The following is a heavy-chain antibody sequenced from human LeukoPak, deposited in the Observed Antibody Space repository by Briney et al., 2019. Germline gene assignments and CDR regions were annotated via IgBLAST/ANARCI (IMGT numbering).Heavy chain of an antibody. CDR2: IRYDGSNK. V-gene: IGHV3-30*02. CDR1: GFTFSSYG. CDR3: AKAYSSSRVH. J-gene: IGHJ4*02. Sequence: HSGGSLRLSCAASGFTFSSYGMHWVRQAPGKGLEWVAFIRYDGSNKYYADSVKGRFTTSRDNSKNTLYLQMNSLRAEDTAVYYCAKAYSSSRVHWGQGTLVTVSS. D-gene: IGHD6-13*01.